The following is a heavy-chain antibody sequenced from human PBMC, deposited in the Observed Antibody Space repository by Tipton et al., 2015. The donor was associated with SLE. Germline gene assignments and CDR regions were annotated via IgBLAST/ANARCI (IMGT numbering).Heavy chain of an antibody. CDR1: GFTFSSYW. J-gene: IGHJ3*02. V-gene: IGHV3-7*04. D-gene: IGHD3-3*01. CDR3: ARDRLRFLEWLLSDDAFDI. CDR2: IKQDGSEK. Sequence: SLRLSCAASGFTFSSYWMSWVRQAPGKGLEWVANIKQDGSEKYYVDSLKGRFTISRDNAKNSLYLQVNSLRAEDTAVYYCARDRLRFLEWLLSDDAFDIWGQGTMATVSS.